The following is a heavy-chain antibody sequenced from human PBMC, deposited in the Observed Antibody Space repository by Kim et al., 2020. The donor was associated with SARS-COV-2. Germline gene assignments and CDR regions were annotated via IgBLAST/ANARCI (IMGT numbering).Heavy chain of an antibody. CDR1: GGSFSGYY. D-gene: IGHD3-10*01. CDR2: INHSGST. Sequence: SETLSLTCAVYGGSFSGYYWSWIRQPPGKGLEWIGEINHSGSTNYNPSLKSRVTISVDTSKNQFSLKLSSVTAADTAVYYCARGRHYGSGSYPLFDYWGQGTLVTVSS. V-gene: IGHV4-34*01. CDR3: ARGRHYGSGSYPLFDY. J-gene: IGHJ4*02.